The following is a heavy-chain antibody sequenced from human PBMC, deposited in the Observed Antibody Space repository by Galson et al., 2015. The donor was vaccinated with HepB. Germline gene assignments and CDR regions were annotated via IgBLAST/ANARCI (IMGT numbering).Heavy chain of an antibody. CDR2: IYPGDSDT. Sequence: SGAEVKQPGESLKISCKGSGYSFTSYWIGWVRQMPGKGLEWMGIIYPGDSDTRYSPSFQGQVTISADKSISTAYLQWSSLKASDTAMYYCARQGFGELFSSNWYFDLWGRGTLVTVSS. CDR1: GYSFTSYW. D-gene: IGHD3-10*01. V-gene: IGHV5-51*01. J-gene: IGHJ2*01. CDR3: ARQGFGELFSSNWYFDL.